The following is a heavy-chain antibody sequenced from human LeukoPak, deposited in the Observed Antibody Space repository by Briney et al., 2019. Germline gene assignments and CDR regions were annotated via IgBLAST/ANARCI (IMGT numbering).Heavy chain of an antibody. V-gene: IGHV3-33*01. CDR2: IWYDGSNK. Sequence: GGSLRLSCAASGFTFSSYGMHWVRQAPGKGLEWVAVIWYDGSNKYYADSVKGRSTISRDNSKNTLYLQMNSPRAEDTAVYYCARGRVDTAMVSNYWGQGTLVTVSS. CDR3: ARGRVDTAMVSNY. CDR1: GFTFSSYG. J-gene: IGHJ4*02. D-gene: IGHD5-18*01.